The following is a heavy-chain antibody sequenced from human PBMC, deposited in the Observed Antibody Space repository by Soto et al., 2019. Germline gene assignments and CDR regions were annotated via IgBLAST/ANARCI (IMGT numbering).Heavy chain of an antibody. J-gene: IGHJ6*02. D-gene: IGHD5-18*01. Sequence: SESLSLTCTLSGRSVSRLGYCWSWIRQPPGKGLEWIGYIYHSGSTYYNPSLKSRVTISVDRSKNQSSLKLSSVTAADTAVYYCARGYSYGSYYYGMDVWGQGTTVTVSS. CDR1: GRSVSRLGYC. CDR2: IYHSGST. CDR3: ARGYSYGSYYYGMDV. V-gene: IGHV4-30-2*01.